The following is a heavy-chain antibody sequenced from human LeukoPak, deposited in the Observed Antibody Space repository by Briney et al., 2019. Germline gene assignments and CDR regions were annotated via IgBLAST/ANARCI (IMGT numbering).Heavy chain of an antibody. J-gene: IGHJ3*02. Sequence: ASVKVSCKASGYTFTGYYMHWVRQAPGQGLEWMGWINPNSGSTNYAQKFQGRVTMTRDTSISTAYMELSRLRSDDTAVYYCARDIVVVPAATDAFDIWGQGTMVTVSS. CDR3: ARDIVVVPAATDAFDI. CDR2: INPNSGST. D-gene: IGHD2-2*01. CDR1: GYTFTGYY. V-gene: IGHV1-2*02.